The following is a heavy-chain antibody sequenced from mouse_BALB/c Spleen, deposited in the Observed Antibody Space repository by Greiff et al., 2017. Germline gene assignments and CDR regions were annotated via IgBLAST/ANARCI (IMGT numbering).Heavy chain of an antibody. V-gene: IGHV1-9*01. D-gene: IGHD5-1*01. CDR3: ARTRTYERGFDY. CDR1: GYTFSSYW. CDR2: ILPGSGST. Sequence: QVQLQQSGAELMKPGASVKISCKATGYTFSSYWIEWVKQRPGHGLEWIGEILPGSGSTNYNEKFKGKATFTADTSSNTAYMQLSSLTSEDSAVYYCARTRTYERGFDYWGEGTTLTVSS. J-gene: IGHJ2*01.